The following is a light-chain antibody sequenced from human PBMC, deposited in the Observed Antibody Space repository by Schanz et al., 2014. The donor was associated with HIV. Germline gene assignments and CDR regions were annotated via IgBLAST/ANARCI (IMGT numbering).Light chain of an antibody. CDR2: EVS. CDR1: SSDVGGYNY. J-gene: IGLJ3*02. CDR3: SSYGGGDTLL. Sequence: QSVLTQPPSASGSPGQSVTISCTGTSSDVGGYNYVSWYQQHPGKAPKLMIYEVSKRPSGVPDRFSGSKSGNTASLTVSGLQAEDEADYYCSSYGGGDTLLFGGGTKLTVL. V-gene: IGLV2-8*01.